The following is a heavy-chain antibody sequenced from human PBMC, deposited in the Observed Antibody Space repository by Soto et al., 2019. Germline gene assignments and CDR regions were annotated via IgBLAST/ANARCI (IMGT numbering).Heavy chain of an antibody. Sequence: SETLSLTCTVSGGSISSGGYYWSWIRQHPGKGXXWIWYIYYSGSTYYNPSLKSRVTISVDTSKNQFSLKLSSVTAADTAVYYCARIYGSGSYYKDYYYYYYMDVWGKGTTVTVSS. D-gene: IGHD3-10*01. CDR1: GGSISSGGYY. V-gene: IGHV4-31*03. CDR2: IYYSGST. J-gene: IGHJ6*03. CDR3: ARIYGSGSYYKDYYYYYYMDV.